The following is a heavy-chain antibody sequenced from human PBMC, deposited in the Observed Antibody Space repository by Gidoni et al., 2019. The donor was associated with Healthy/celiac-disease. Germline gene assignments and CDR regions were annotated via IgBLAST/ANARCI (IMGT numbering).Heavy chain of an antibody. CDR1: SSYE. J-gene: IGHJ6*02. CDR3: AGVDIVVVPAADYYYYYGMDV. D-gene: IGHD2-2*03. Sequence: SSYEMNWVRQAPGKGLEWVSYISSSGSTIYYADSVKGRFTISRDNAKNSLYLQMNSLRAEDTAVYYCAGVDIVVVPAADYYYYYGMDVWGQGTTVTVSS. V-gene: IGHV3-48*03. CDR2: ISSSGSTI.